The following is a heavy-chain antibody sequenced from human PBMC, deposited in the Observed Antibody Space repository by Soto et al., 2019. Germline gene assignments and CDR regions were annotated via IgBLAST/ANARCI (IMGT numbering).Heavy chain of an antibody. V-gene: IGHV2-5*02. Sequence: QNTLKESGPPLVKPTQTFTLACTFSGFSLSTSGMGVGWIRQPPGKALEWLALIYWDDDKRYSPSLKSRLTITKDTSKNQVVLTMTNMDPVDTATYYCAHYSSTSSFDYWGQGTLVTVSS. J-gene: IGHJ4*02. CDR2: IYWDDDK. D-gene: IGHD6-13*01. CDR1: GFSLSTSGMG. CDR3: AHYSSTSSFDY.